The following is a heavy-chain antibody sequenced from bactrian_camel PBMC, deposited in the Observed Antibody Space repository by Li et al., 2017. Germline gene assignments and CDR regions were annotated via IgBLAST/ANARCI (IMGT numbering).Heavy chain of an antibody. CDR1: GYAYSTYC. CDR2: IDSDFDT. J-gene: IGHJ4*01. V-gene: IGHV3S57*01. D-gene: IGHD2*01. Sequence: VQLVESGGGSVQAGGSLRLSCSASGYAYSTYCMGWFRQAPGKEREVVALIDSDFDTYYEDSVKGRFTISKDNTQNILYLEMSSLKPEDTAMYYCAAETHYCYIGSEFSYYGRGTQVTVS.